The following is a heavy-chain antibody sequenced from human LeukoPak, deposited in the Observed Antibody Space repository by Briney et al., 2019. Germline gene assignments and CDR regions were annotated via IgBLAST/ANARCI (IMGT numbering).Heavy chain of an antibody. Sequence: SETLSLTCTVPGGSTSSDNWNWIRQPAGKGLEWIARIKTSGTANYNSSLETRVTISIDTSKNHFSLKLTSVTAADTAVYFCARGGNSDFWSGSTFTYWGQGALVTVSS. CDR1: GGSTSSDN. CDR3: ARGGNSDFWSGSTFTY. V-gene: IGHV4-4*07. J-gene: IGHJ4*02. CDR2: IKTSGTA. D-gene: IGHD3-3*01.